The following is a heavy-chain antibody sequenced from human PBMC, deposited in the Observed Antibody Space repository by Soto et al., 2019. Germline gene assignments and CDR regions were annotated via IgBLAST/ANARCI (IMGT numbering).Heavy chain of an antibody. CDR3: AKEQSSGFYRVVDY. D-gene: IGHD6-19*01. Sequence: ESGGGVVPPGRSLRLSCAASGFTLSCCGMHWVRQAPGKGLEWVGVITYDGSEIHYGDSVKGRFTISRDSSENTVYLQMNSLRVEDSAVYYCAKEQSSGFYRVVDYWGQGTLVTVSP. J-gene: IGHJ4*02. CDR2: ITYDGSEI. CDR1: GFTLSCCG. V-gene: IGHV3-30*18.